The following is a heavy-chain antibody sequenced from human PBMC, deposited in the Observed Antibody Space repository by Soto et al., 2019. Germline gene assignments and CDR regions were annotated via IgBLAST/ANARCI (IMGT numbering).Heavy chain of an antibody. V-gene: IGHV5-51*01. CDR3: ARLGSGSYYKSNWFDP. CDR1: GYKVSTWHNFTSYW. J-gene: IGHJ5*02. CDR2: IYPGDSDT. Sequence: GESLKISCMGSGYKVSTWHNFTSYWIAWVRQMPGEGLGWMGIIYPGDSDTRYSPSFQGQVTISADKSINSAYLQWSSLKASDTAMYYCARLGSGSYYKSNWFDPWGQGTLVTVSS. D-gene: IGHD3-10*01.